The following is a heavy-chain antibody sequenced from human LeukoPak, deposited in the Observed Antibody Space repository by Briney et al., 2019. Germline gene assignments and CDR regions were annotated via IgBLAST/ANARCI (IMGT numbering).Heavy chain of an antibody. Sequence: SETLSLTCTVSGDSISTRYYWSWIRQSPGKGLEWIGYIYYSGSTNYNPSLKSRVTISVDTSKNQFSLKLSSVTAADTAVYYCARLEVYHDSSGYYNWFDPWSQGTLVTVSS. J-gene: IGHJ5*02. D-gene: IGHD3-22*01. CDR1: GDSISTRYY. CDR3: ARLEVYHDSSGYYNWFDP. CDR2: IYYSGST. V-gene: IGHV4-59*08.